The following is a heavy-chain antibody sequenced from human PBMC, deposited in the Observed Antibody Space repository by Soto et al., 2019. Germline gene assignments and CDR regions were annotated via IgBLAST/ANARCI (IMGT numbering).Heavy chain of an antibody. Sequence: QLQLQESGSGLVKPSQTLSLTCAVSGGSISSGGYSWSWIRQPPGKGLEWIGYIYHSGSTYYNPSLKSRVTISVDRSKNQSPLKLSPVTAADTAVYYCAAGGGLPRYYWGQGTLVTVSS. D-gene: IGHD5-12*01. CDR1: GGSISSGGYS. V-gene: IGHV4-30-2*01. CDR2: IYHSGST. CDR3: AAGGGLPRYY. J-gene: IGHJ4*02.